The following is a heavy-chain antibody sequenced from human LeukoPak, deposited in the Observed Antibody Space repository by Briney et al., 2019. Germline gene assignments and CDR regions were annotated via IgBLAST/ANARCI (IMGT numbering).Heavy chain of an antibody. Sequence: ASVKVSCKASGYTFTGYYKHWVRQAPGQGLEWMGWINPNSGGTNYAQKFQGRVTMTRDTSISIAYMELSRLRSDDTAVYYCAACPLYYYYYGMDVWGQGTTVTVSS. J-gene: IGHJ6*02. CDR2: INPNSGGT. V-gene: IGHV1-2*02. D-gene: IGHD2-2*01. CDR1: GYTFTGYY. CDR3: AACPLYYYYYGMDV.